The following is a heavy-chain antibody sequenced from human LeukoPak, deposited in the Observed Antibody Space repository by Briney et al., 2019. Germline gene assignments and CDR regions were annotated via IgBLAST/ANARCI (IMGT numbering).Heavy chain of an antibody. Sequence: GVYLRFSCAGSGFTFSAYWMQWVRQAPGKGLVWVSGINGGGSVTNYADSVKGRFTISRDNAKNTVYLQMNSLRVENTAVYYSTSLAKPFDHWGQGTLVTVSS. CDR1: GFTFSAYW. J-gene: IGHJ4*02. CDR3: TSLAKPFDH. D-gene: IGHD1-14*01. CDR2: INGGGSVT. V-gene: IGHV3-74*01.